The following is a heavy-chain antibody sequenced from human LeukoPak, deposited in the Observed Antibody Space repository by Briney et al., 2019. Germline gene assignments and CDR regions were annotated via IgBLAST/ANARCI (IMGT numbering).Heavy chain of an antibody. D-gene: IGHD3-22*01. J-gene: IGHJ4*02. CDR3: ARNNYYDSSGYYLAFDY. CDR2: ISSSSSYI. Sequence: NPGGSLRLSCAASGFTFSSYSMNWVRQAAGKGLEWVSSISSSSSYIYYADSVKGRFTISRDNAKNSLYLQMNSLRAEDTAVYYCARNNYYDSSGYYLAFDYWGQGTLVTVSS. CDR1: GFTFSSYS. V-gene: IGHV3-21*01.